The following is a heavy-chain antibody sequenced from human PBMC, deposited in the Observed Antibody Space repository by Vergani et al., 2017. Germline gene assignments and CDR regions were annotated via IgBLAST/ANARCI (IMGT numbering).Heavy chain of an antibody. V-gene: IGHV3-23*04. J-gene: IGHJ6*04. CDR3: ARDCTSGGCPDNYEMDV. D-gene: IGHD2-8*01. CDR1: GFTFIMHA. CDR2: LSASDRRT. Sequence: EVRLVESGGGLVQPGGSLRLSCAASGFTFIMHAMRWVRQAPGKGLEWVSTLSASDRRTHYADSVKGRFIISRDNTNNSLFLQLRSLRAEDAAVYYCARDCTSGGCPDNYEMDVWGKGATVTVSS.